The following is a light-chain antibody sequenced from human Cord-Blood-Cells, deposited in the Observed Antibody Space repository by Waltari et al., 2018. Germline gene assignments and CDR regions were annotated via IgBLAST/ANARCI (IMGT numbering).Light chain of an antibody. CDR1: QSISSY. CDR2: AES. Sequence: DIQMTQSPSSLSASVGDRVTITCRASQSISSYLNWYQQKPGKAPKLLIYAESSLQSGVPSRFSGRGYGTDFTLTISSLQPEDFATYYCQQSYSTPWTFGQGTKVEIK. V-gene: IGKV1-39*01. CDR3: QQSYSTPWT. J-gene: IGKJ1*01.